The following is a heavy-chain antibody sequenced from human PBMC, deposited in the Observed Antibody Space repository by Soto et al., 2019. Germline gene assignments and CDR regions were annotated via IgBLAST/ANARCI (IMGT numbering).Heavy chain of an antibody. J-gene: IGHJ5*02. CDR3: ARDLCWPSDYKELVDNWFDP. CDR1: GYSFTSYG. D-gene: IGHD4-4*01. V-gene: IGHV1-18*01. CDR2: ITAFNGDT. Sequence: QVQLVQSGAEVKEPGASVKVSCKASGYSFTSYGISWVRQAPGQGLEWMGWITAFNGDTNYAQRFQDRVTMTTDTSKSQAYMEPRSLRSDDTGVFYCARDLCWPSDYKELVDNWFDPWGQGTLVTVSS.